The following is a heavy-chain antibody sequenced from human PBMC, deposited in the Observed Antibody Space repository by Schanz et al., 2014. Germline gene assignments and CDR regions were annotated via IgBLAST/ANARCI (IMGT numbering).Heavy chain of an antibody. J-gene: IGHJ4*02. V-gene: IGHV3-23*04. CDR1: GFTFNSYA. CDR2: LSGSGGST. Sequence: EVPLVESGGYLVQPGGSLRLSCAASGFTFNSYAMSWVRQAPGKGLEWVSALSGSGGSTYYADSVKGRFTISRDNSKNTLYLQMNSLRAEDTAVYYCAKQIHYDILTVTRNWGQGTLVTVSS. D-gene: IGHD3-9*01. CDR3: AKQIHYDILTVTRN.